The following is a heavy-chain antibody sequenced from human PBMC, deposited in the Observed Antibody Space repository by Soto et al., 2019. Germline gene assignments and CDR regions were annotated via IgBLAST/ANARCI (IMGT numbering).Heavy chain of an antibody. D-gene: IGHD7-27*01. CDR3: ARHGDAEYYYYGMDV. V-gene: IGHV4-59*08. CDR2: IYYTGST. Sequence: SETLSLTCTVSGGSISSYYWSWIRQPPGKGLEWIGYIYYTGSTNYNPSLKSRVTISVDTSKNQFSLKLSSVTAADTAVYYCARHGDAEYYYYGMDVWGQGTTVTFSS. CDR1: GGSISSYY. J-gene: IGHJ6*02.